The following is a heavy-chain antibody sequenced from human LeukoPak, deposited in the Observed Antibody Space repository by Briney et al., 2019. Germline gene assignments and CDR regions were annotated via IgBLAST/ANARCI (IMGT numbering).Heavy chain of an antibody. CDR3: ARQSSGYEHFDY. Sequence: SETLSLTCTVSGDSITSNTFYWGWIRQPPGKGLEWIGSIYYSGSTYYNPSLKSRVTISVDTSKNQFSLRLTSVTAADTAVFYCARQSSGYEHFDYWGQGTLVTVPS. D-gene: IGHD5-12*01. CDR2: IYYSGST. J-gene: IGHJ4*02. CDR1: GDSITSNTFY. V-gene: IGHV4-39*01.